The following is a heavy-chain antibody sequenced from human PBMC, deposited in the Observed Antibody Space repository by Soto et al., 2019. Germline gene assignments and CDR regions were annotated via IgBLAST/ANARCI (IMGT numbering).Heavy chain of an antibody. J-gene: IGHJ4*02. CDR1: GFTFSSYE. CDR3: ASRCCDYRDHVFDY. D-gene: IGHD4-17*01. V-gene: IGHV3-48*03. Sequence: GGSLRLSCAASGFTFSSYEMNWVRQAPGKGLEWVSYISSSGSTIYYADSVKGRFTISRDNPKNSLYLQMNSLSAEDTAVSYCASRCCDYRDHVFDYWGQGTLVTVSS. CDR2: ISSSGSTI.